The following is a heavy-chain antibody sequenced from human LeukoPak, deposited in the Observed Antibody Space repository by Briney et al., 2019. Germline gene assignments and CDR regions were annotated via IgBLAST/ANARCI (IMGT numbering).Heavy chain of an antibody. Sequence: PSETLSLACTVSGGSISSHYWSWIRQPAGKGLEWIGRIYTSGSTNYNPSLKSRVTMSVDTSKNQFSLKLSSVTAADTAVYYCAREREYDFWSGLFDYWGQGTLVTVSS. CDR3: AREREYDFWSGLFDY. D-gene: IGHD3-3*01. CDR1: GGSISSHY. J-gene: IGHJ4*02. CDR2: IYTSGST. V-gene: IGHV4-4*07.